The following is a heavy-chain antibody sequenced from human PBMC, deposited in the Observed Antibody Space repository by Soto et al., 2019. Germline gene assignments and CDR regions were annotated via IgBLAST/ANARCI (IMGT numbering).Heavy chain of an antibody. CDR1: GYIFTSYW. CDR2: IYPGDSDT. D-gene: IGHD6-19*01. J-gene: IGHJ5*02. CDR3: ARLGSSAYNWFDP. Sequence: PGESLKISCNGSGYIFTSYWIGWVRQMPGKGLEWMGIIYPGDSDTRYSPSFQGQVTISADKSISTAYLQWSSLKASDTAMYYCARLGSSAYNWFDPWGQGTLVTVSS. V-gene: IGHV5-51*01.